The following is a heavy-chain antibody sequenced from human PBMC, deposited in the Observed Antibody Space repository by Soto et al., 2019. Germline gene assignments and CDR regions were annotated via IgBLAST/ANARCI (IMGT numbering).Heavy chain of an antibody. D-gene: IGHD3-3*01. J-gene: IGHJ4*02. CDR3: AKDLPGTIFGVVIIDAFDY. CDR2: ISGSGGST. Sequence: EVQLLESGGGLVQPGGSLRLSCAASGFTFSSYAMSWVRQAPGKGLEWVSAISGSGGSTYYADSVKGRFTISRDNSKHTLYLQMNSLRAEDTAVYYCAKDLPGTIFGVVIIDAFDYWGQGTLVTVSS. V-gene: IGHV3-23*01. CDR1: GFTFSSYA.